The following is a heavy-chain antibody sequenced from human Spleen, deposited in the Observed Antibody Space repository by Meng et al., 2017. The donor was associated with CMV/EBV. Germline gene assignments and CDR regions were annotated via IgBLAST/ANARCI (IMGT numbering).Heavy chain of an antibody. CDR2: TRYDGSVE. CDR3: AKETTDVDSGMDV. V-gene: IGHV3-30*02. CDR1: GFTLNNYG. D-gene: IGHD4-17*01. J-gene: IGHJ6*02. Sequence: GGSRRLSCVTSGFTLNNYGMHWVRQAPGKGLEWVAFTRYDGSVEYYADSVKGRFIMSREYSRNIVYLHMNTLRPEDTAVYYCAKETTDVDSGMDVWGQGTTVTVSS.